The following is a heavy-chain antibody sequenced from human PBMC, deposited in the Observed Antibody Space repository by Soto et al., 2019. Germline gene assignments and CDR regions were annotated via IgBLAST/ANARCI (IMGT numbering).Heavy chain of an antibody. Sequence: QVQLVQSGAEVKKPGSSVKVSCKASGGTFSSYAISWVRQAPGQGLEWMGGIIPIFGTANYAQKFQGRVTITADESTSTAYMELSSLRSEDTAVYYCARSPLGYYGSGSYLTVHPSYFDYWGQGTLVTVSS. CDR3: ARSPLGYYGSGSYLTVHPSYFDY. J-gene: IGHJ4*02. V-gene: IGHV1-69*12. CDR1: GGTFSSYA. D-gene: IGHD3-10*01. CDR2: IIPIFGTA.